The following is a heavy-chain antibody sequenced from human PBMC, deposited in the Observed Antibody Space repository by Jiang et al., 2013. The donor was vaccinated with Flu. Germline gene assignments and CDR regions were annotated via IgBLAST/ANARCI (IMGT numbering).Heavy chain of an antibody. D-gene: IGHD5-12*01. V-gene: IGHV1-69*01. CDR2: AIPILGRE. CDR3: AGISTGGYDSKFDS. J-gene: IGHJ4*02. Sequence: GAEVKKPGSSVKVSCKASGGTFGSSSISWVRQAPGQGLEWMGGAIPILGREFYAQQFQGRLAITADGSTGTVYLELNSLRSEDTAVYFCAGISTGGYDSKFDSWGQGTLVTVSS. CDR1: GGTFGSSS.